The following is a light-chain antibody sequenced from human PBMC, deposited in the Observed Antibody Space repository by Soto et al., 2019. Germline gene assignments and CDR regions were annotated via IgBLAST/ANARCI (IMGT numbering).Light chain of an antibody. CDR2: EES. J-gene: IGKJ4*01. Sequence: DIHLTQSPSSLSASVGDRVTITCRASQAITNNLVWYQQKPGNPPRLLIYEESTLHSGVPSRFSGRKVGTQFILTIDSLQPEDFATYYCQQVKSYPRTFGGGTKVEIK. CDR1: QAITNN. V-gene: IGKV1-9*01. CDR3: QQVKSYPRT.